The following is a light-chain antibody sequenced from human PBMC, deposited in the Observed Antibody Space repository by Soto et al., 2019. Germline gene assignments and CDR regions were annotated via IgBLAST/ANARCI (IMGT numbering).Light chain of an antibody. CDR3: KQYDNSPPQFT. CDR1: QSVYTNY. J-gene: IGKJ3*01. CDR2: GES. V-gene: IGKV3-20*01. Sequence: EIAISRTPAALSLAPGEIATLSFRAPQSVYTNYLAWYQQKPGQAPRILIYGESSRATGIRDRFSGSGSGIDFTLAIRRLEREEFVVNYCKQYDNSPPQFTLGPGTKVDI.